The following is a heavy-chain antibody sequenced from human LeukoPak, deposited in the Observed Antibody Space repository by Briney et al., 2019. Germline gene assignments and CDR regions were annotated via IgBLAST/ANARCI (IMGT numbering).Heavy chain of an antibody. V-gene: IGHV3-23*01. D-gene: IGHD1-26*01. CDR3: AKDSPIGTYYHYNGMDV. Sequence: SVKGRFTISRDNSKNTVYLQMNSLRAEDTAVYYCAKDSPIGTYYHYNGMDVWGQGSTVIVSS. J-gene: IGHJ6*02.